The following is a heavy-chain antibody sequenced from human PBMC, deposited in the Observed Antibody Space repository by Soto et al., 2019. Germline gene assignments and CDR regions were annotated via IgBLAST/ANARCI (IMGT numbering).Heavy chain of an antibody. V-gene: IGHV4-30-4*01. D-gene: IGHD4-17*01. CDR3: ATMGTPVTGLYYFDY. J-gene: IGHJ4*02. Sequence: SETLSLTCSVSGGSISSGNYYWSWIRQPPGKGLEWIGFISYSGTTHYSASLRSRVSISVDTSKNQFSLDLSSVTAADTAVYYCATMGTPVTGLYYFDYWGQGTLVTVS. CDR2: ISYSGTT. CDR1: GGSISSGNYY.